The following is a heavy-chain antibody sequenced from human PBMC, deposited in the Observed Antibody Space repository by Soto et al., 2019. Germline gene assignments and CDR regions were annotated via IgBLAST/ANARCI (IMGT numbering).Heavy chain of an antibody. CDR1: GGSISSYY. Sequence: SETLSLTCTVSGGSISSYYWSWIRQHPGKGLEWIGYIYYYGSTYYNPSLKSRVTISVDTSKNQFSLRLSSVTAADTAVYYCARVFGFGGMDVWGQGTTVTVSS. CDR3: ARVFGFGGMDV. V-gene: IGHV4-59*06. D-gene: IGHD3-10*01. CDR2: IYYYGST. J-gene: IGHJ6*02.